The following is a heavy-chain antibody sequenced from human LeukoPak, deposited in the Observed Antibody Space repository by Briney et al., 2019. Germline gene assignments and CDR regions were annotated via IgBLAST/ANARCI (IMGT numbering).Heavy chain of an antibody. CDR2: ICYSGST. J-gene: IGHJ4*02. V-gene: IGHV4-39*07. Sequence: PSETLSLTLTVSCGSISSSIYYWGWPRQPPGKGLEWIGSICYSGSTYYNLSLKSRVTISVDTSKIQFSLKLSSVTGADTAVYYCASTPISSSPLPWDYWGQGTLVTVSS. CDR3: ASTPISSSPLPWDY. D-gene: IGHD6-13*01. CDR1: CGSISSSIYY.